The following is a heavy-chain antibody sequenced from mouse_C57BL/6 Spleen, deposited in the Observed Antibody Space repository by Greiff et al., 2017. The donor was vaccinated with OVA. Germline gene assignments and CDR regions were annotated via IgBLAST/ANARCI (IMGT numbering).Heavy chain of an antibody. V-gene: IGHV1-9*01. Sequence: QVQLQQSGAELMKPGASVKLSCKATGYTFTGYWIEWVKQRPGHGLEWIGEILPGSGSTNYNEKFKGKATFTADTSSNTAYMQLSSLTTEDSAIYYGARSDYYGSSYGAWFAYWGQGTLVTVSA. CDR2: ILPGSGST. J-gene: IGHJ3*01. D-gene: IGHD1-1*01. CDR3: ARSDYYGSSYGAWFAY. CDR1: GYTFTGYW.